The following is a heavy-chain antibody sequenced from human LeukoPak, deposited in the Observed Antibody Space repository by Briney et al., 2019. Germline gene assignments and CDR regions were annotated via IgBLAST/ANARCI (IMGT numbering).Heavy chain of an antibody. Sequence: SETLSLTCTVSGGSISGFHWNWIRQPAGRGLEWIGRIYPSESTNYNPSLRSRITMSVDTSRNHFSLRLTSVTAADTAVCYCARDREYTDYLHNWFDPWGQGTLVTVSS. D-gene: IGHD4-11*01. V-gene: IGHV4-4*07. CDR2: IYPSEST. CDR1: GGSISGFH. CDR3: ARDREYTDYLHNWFDP. J-gene: IGHJ5*02.